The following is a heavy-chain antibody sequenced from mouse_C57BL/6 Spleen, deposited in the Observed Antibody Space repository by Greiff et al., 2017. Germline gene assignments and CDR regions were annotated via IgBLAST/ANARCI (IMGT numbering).Heavy chain of an antibody. Sequence: VQLLQPGTELVKPGASVKLSCKASGYTFTSYWMHWVQQRPGQGLEWIGNINPSNGGTNYNEKFKSKATLTVDKSSSTADMQLSSLTSEDSAVYYCARFYYGSSDYFDYWGQGTTLTVSS. V-gene: IGHV1-53*01. J-gene: IGHJ2*01. CDR2: INPSNGGT. CDR1: GYTFTSYW. CDR3: ARFYYGSSDYFDY. D-gene: IGHD1-1*01.